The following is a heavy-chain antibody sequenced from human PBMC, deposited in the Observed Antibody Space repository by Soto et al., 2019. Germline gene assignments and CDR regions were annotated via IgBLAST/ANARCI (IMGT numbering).Heavy chain of an antibody. V-gene: IGHV1-18*01. Sequence: ASVKVSCKASGYTINSYGINWVRQAPGQGLEWLGWISAYNGNTNYVQKLQGRVTMTTDTSTSTAYMELRSLRSDDTAVYYCVRDHSVLLWFGGPSDYWGQGTLVTVS. J-gene: IGHJ4*02. CDR2: ISAYNGNT. D-gene: IGHD3-10*01. CDR3: VRDHSVLLWFGGPSDY. CDR1: GYTINSYG.